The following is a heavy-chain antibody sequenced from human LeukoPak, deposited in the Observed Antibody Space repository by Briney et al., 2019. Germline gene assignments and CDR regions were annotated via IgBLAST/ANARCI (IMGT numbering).Heavy chain of an antibody. CDR2: ISAYNGNT. V-gene: IGHV1-18*01. J-gene: IGHJ4*02. CDR3: ARDQGRGVIDY. Sequence: ASVKVSCKASGYTFTSYGISWVRQAPGQGLEWMGWISAYNGNTNYAQKFQGRVTITADKSTSTAYMELSSLRSEDTAVYYCARDQGRGVIDYWGQGTLVTVSS. D-gene: IGHD3-10*01. CDR1: GYTFTSYG.